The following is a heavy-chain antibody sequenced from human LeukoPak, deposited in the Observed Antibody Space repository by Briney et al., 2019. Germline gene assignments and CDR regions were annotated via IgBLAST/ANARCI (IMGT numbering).Heavy chain of an antibody. D-gene: IGHD6-19*01. V-gene: IGHV4-39*01. Sequence: SETLSLTCTVSGGSISSSSYYWGWIRQPPGKGLEWIGSIYYSGSTYYYPSLKSRVTISVDTSKNQISLKLSSMTAADTAVYYCARLGSSGWYYFDYWGQGTLVTVSS. CDR3: ARLGSSGWYYFDY. CDR1: GGSISSSSYY. CDR2: IYYSGST. J-gene: IGHJ4*02.